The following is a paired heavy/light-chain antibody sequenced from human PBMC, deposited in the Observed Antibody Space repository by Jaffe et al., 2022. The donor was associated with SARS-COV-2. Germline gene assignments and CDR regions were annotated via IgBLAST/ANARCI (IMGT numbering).Heavy chain of an antibody. V-gene: IGHV1-69*08. Sequence: QVQLVQSGAEVKKPGSSVKVSCKASGVTLTSYSISWVRQAPGQGLEWMGRIIPSLDKANYAQRFQGRVTITADRSTTTVYMELSSLRSEDTAVYFCARGSHLVDLWSDYYKQWGQGTLVSVSS. CDR3: ARGSHLVDLWSDYYKQ. D-gene: IGHD3-3*01. CDR1: GVTLTSYS. CDR2: IIPSLDKA. J-gene: IGHJ4*02.
Light chain of an antibody. CDR1: QSVSSND. J-gene: IGKJ1*01. Sequence: EVVLTQSPGTLSLSPGERATLSCRASQSVSSNDLAWYQQKPGQAPRLLIYGASSRATGIPDRFSGSGSGTDFTLTISSLEPEDFAVFYCQQYGSSPQTFGQGTKVEIK. V-gene: IGKV3-20*01. CDR3: QQYGSSPQT. CDR2: GAS.